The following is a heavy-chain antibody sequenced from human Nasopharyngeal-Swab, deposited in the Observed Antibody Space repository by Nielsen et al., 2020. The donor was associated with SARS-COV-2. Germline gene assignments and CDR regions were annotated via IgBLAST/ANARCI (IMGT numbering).Heavy chain of an antibody. V-gene: IGHV4-34*01. J-gene: IGHJ6*03. CDR2: INHSGST. CDR1: GGSFSANY. Sequence: SATLSLTCAGSGGSFSANYWGWIRQPPGKGLEWIGEINHSGSTNYNPSLKSRVTISVDTSKSQFSLKLTSVTAADTSVYYCARGLSGVVPAPILGLGPYYYFYYMDVWGKGTTVTVSS. D-gene: IGHD2-2*01. CDR3: ARGLSGVVPAPILGLGPYYYFYYMDV.